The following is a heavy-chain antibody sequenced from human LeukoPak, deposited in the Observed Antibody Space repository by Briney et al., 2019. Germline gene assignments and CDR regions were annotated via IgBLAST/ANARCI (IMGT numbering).Heavy chain of an antibody. CDR2: ISWNSGSI. V-gene: IGHV3-9*01. J-gene: IGHJ4*02. Sequence: GGSQRLSCAGSGFTFDDYAMHWVRQAPGKGLEWVSGISWNSGSIGYADSVKGRFTISRDNAKNSLYLQMNSLRAEDTALYYCAKEIRDILTPNYFDYWGQGTLVTVSS. CDR3: AKEIRDILTPNYFDY. D-gene: IGHD3-9*01. CDR1: GFTFDDYA.